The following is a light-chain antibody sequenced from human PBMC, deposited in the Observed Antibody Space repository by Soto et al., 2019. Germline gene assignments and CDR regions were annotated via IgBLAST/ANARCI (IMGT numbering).Light chain of an antibody. CDR2: AAS. CDR1: QSVSSTY. CDR3: RHYINSQWT. J-gene: IGKJ1*01. Sequence: EIVLTQSPGTLSLSPGERPTLSCRPSQSVSSTYLDWYQQKPGQAPRLLIYAASSRATGIPDRFSGGASATDFTLTISRLEPEDFAVYYCRHYINSQWTFGQGTKVEIK. V-gene: IGKV3-20*01.